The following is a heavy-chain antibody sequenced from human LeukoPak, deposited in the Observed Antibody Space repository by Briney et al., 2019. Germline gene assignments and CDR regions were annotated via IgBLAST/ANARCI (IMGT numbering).Heavy chain of an antibody. CDR1: GFTFSSYE. CDR2: ISSSGSTI. D-gene: IGHD3-22*01. Sequence: GGSLRLSCAASGFTFSSYEMNWVRQAPGKGLEWVSYISSSGSTIYYADSVKGRFTISRDNSKNTLFLQMSSLRVEDTAVYYCVKDLYYDNSGYYSGAFDYWGQGTLVTVSS. CDR3: VKDLYYDNSGYYSGAFDY. V-gene: IGHV3-48*03. J-gene: IGHJ4*02.